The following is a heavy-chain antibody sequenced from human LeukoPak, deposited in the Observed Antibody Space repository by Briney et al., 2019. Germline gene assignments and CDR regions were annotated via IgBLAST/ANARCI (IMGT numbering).Heavy chain of an antibody. D-gene: IGHD5-24*01. J-gene: IGHJ4*02. V-gene: IGHV3-7*01. CDR1: GFSFSGSW. Sequence: GGSLRLSCAASGFSFSGSWMNWVRQAPGKGLEWVANINPDGSQKRFVDSVMGRFTMSRDNAKNSLYLQMNSLRVEDTAVFYCAAWTDRGYNFWGQGTPVTVSS. CDR2: INPDGSQK. CDR3: AAWTDRGYNF.